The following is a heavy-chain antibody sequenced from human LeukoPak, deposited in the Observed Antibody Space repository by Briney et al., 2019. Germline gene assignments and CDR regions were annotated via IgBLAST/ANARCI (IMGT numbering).Heavy chain of an antibody. CDR2: TYTIGSP. V-gene: IGHV4-4*09. CDR3: ARHNRRSSGYHYYYYYMDV. J-gene: IGHJ6*03. D-gene: IGHD6-19*01. Sequence: SETLSLTCICSGCSLIIYHWSWIQEPPGKGLDWVGHTYTIGSPNSNPSHKSRVTISVDPSKNPSSQKLSSVTAADTTVYYCARHNRRSSGYHYYYYYMDVWGKGTTVTVSS. CDR1: GCSLIIYH.